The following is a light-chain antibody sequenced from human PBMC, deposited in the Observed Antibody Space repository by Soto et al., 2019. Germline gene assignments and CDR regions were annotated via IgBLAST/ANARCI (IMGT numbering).Light chain of an antibody. CDR3: ASYTTSSTLV. Sequence: QSALTQPPSVSGSPGQSITISCTGSSSDVGRYRYVAWYQHHPGKAPKLMIYEVTNRPSGISNRFSGSTSGNTASLTISGRQAEDEADYFCASYTTSSTLVFGTGTKLTVL. V-gene: IGLV2-14*01. J-gene: IGLJ1*01. CDR1: SSDVGRYRY. CDR2: EVT.